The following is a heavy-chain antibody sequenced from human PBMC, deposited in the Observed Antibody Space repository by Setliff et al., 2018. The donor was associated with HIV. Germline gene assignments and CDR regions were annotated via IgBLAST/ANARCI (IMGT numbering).Heavy chain of an antibody. Sequence: SETLSLTCAVSGYSIRSGYYWSWIRQPAGKGLEWIGHIFTTGSTKYNPSLRSRAAISLDTSTNSFSLQLHSLTAGDTAEYFCARAGMAVISSAFHVWGQGSWVT. CDR1: GYSIRSGYY. CDR3: ARAGMAVISSAFHV. V-gene: IGHV4-61*09. CDR2: IFTTGST. D-gene: IGHD6-19*01. J-gene: IGHJ6*02.